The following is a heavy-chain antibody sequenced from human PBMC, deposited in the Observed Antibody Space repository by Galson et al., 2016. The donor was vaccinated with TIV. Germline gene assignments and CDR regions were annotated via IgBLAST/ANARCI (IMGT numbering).Heavy chain of an antibody. D-gene: IGHD4-17*01. CDR1: GFSFGDFA. CDR2: ISGSGGST. CDR3: AKVRLLDGDYRDY. V-gene: IGHV3-23*01. J-gene: IGHJ4*02. Sequence: SLRLSCAASGFSFGDFAIHWVRQAPGKGLEWVSAISGSGGSTYYADSVKGRFTISRDNSENTLYLQMDSLRAEDTAVYYCAKVRLLDGDYRDYWGQGTLVIVSS.